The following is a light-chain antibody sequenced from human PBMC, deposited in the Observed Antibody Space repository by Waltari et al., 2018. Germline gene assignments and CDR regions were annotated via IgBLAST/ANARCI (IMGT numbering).Light chain of an antibody. V-gene: IGKV3-15*01. CDR1: QSVSSN. CDR2: GAS. J-gene: IGKJ3*01. Sequence: EIVMTQSPATLSVSPGERATLSCRASQSVSSNLAWYQQKPGQAPRLLIYGASTRATGIPARFSGSGSGTEFTLTISSLQPEDFATYYCQQSYSTPPFTFGPGTKVDIK. CDR3: QQSYSTPPFT.